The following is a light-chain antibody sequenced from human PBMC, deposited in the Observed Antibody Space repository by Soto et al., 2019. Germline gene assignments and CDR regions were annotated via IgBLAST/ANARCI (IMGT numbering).Light chain of an antibody. Sequence: QSVLTQPPSVSGAPGQRVTISCTGSSSNIGAGYDVHWYRQLPGAAPKVLIYGDNNRPSGVPDRFSGPKSGTSASLAITGLQSEDEADYYCQSYDTSLSGLVVFGGGTKLTVL. J-gene: IGLJ2*01. CDR2: GDN. CDR1: SSNIGAGYD. CDR3: QSYDTSLSGLVV. V-gene: IGLV1-40*01.